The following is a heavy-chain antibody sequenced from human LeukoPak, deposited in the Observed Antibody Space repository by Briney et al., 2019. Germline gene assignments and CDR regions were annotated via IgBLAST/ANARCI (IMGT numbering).Heavy chain of an antibody. D-gene: IGHD6-6*01. Sequence: SQTLSLTCTVSGGSIGSGDYYWSWIRQPPGKGLEWIGYIYYSGSTNYNPSLKSRVTISVDTSKNQFSLKLSSVTAADTAVYYCARQSIAARTFDYWGQGTLVTVSS. CDR1: GGSIGSGDYY. V-gene: IGHV4-61*08. CDR3: ARQSIAARTFDY. CDR2: IYYSGST. J-gene: IGHJ4*02.